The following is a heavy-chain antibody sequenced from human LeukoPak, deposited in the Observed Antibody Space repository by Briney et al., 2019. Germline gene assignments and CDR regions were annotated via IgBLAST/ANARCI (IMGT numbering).Heavy chain of an antibody. D-gene: IGHD1-26*01. CDR3: ARGGPVIPVAVGAKYFDY. Sequence: GGSLRLSCAASGFTFSSYAVHWVRQAPGKGLEWVAVISYDGSNKYYADSVKGRFTISRDNSKNSLYLQMNSLRAEDTAVYYCARGGPVIPVAVGAKYFDYWGQGTLVTVSS. CDR2: ISYDGSNK. J-gene: IGHJ4*02. V-gene: IGHV3-30-3*01. CDR1: GFTFSSYA.